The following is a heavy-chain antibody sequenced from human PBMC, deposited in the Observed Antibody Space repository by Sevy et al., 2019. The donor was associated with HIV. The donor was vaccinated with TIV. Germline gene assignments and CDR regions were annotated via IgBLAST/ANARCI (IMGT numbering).Heavy chain of an antibody. CDR2: INPSGGST. Sequence: ASVKVSCKASGYTFTSYYMHWVRQAPGQGLEWMGIINPSGGSTSYAQKFQGRVTMTRDTSTSTVYMELGSLRSEDTAVYYCARGDIVVVVAARSNWFDPWGQGTLVTVSS. V-gene: IGHV1-46*01. CDR3: ARGDIVVVVAARSNWFDP. D-gene: IGHD2-15*01. CDR1: GYTFTSYY. J-gene: IGHJ5*02.